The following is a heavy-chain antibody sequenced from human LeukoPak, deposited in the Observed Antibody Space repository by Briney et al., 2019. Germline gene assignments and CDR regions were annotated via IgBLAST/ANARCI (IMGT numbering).Heavy chain of an antibody. J-gene: IGHJ6*03. CDR2: ISSSSSYI. CDR1: GFTFSSYS. CDR3: ARDRSGYARYYYYYMDV. Sequence: HGAPLRLSCAASGFTFSSYSMNWVRQAPGKGLEWVSSISSSSSYIYYADSVKGRFTISRDNAKNSLYLQMNSLRAEDTAVYYCARDRSGYARYYYYYMDVWGKGTTVTVSS. V-gene: IGHV3-21*01. D-gene: IGHD5-12*01.